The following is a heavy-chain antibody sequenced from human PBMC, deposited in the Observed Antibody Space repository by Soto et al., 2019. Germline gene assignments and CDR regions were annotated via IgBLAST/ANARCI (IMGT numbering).Heavy chain of an antibody. CDR2: IYHTGKT. CDR3: AGDGSSTANWIDP. D-gene: IGHD2-2*01. Sequence: SETLSLTCTVSADAIYIGGYYWTWIRQHPGKGLEWIGYIYHTGKTYYNLSLESRVTMSVDTSKNQCSLKLASVTSADTAVYYCAGDGSSTANWIDPWGQGTLVTVSS. CDR1: ADAIYIGGYY. J-gene: IGHJ5*02. V-gene: IGHV4-31*03.